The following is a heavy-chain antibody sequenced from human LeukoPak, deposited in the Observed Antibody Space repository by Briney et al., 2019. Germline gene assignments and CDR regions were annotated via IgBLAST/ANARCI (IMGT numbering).Heavy chain of an antibody. J-gene: IGHJ4*02. Sequence: PSETLSLTCTVSGGSINNTLFYWGWIRQPPGKGLEWIGSIYDSGSTYYNTSLKSRVSISVDTSKNRFSLKLSSVTAADTAVYCCARHDSFGLRKVWDFWGQGTLVTVSS. V-gene: IGHV4-39*01. CDR1: GGSINNTLFY. CDR2: IYDSGST. D-gene: IGHD5-18*01. CDR3: ARHDSFGLRKVWDF.